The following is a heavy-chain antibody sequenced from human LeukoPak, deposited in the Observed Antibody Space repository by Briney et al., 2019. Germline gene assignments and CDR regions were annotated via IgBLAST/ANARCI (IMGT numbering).Heavy chain of an antibody. Sequence: SETLSLTCTVSGHSISSGFYWGWIRQPPGKGLEWIGNIYHSGSTYYNPSLKSRVTISVDTSKNQFSLKLSSVTAADTAVYYCARAGGYDILVDYWGQGTLVTVSS. CDR1: GHSISSGFY. CDR2: IYHSGST. CDR3: ARAGGYDILVDY. V-gene: IGHV4-38-2*02. D-gene: IGHD3-9*01. J-gene: IGHJ4*02.